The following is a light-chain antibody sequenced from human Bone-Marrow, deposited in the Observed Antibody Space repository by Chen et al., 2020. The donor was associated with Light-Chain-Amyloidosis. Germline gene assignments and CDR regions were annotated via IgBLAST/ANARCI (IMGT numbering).Light chain of an antibody. V-gene: IGLV2-23*02. CDR3: CSYAGSTPPYV. J-gene: IGLJ1*01. CDR2: EVT. Sequence: QSALTQPASVSGSPGQSITLSCTGTSTDVGSYNLVSWYQPHPDQAPTLIIYEVTKRPSGVSNRFSGSKSGNTASLTISGLQAEDEADYYCCSYAGSTPPYVFGTGTKVTVL. CDR1: STDVGSYNL.